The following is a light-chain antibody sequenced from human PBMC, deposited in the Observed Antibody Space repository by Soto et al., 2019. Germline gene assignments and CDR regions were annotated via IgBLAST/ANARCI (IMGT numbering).Light chain of an antibody. CDR1: QSVSSSY. CDR3: QHYGSSLWT. V-gene: IGKV3-20*01. CDR2: GAS. J-gene: IGKJ1*01. Sequence: EIVLTQSPGTLSLSPGERATLSCRASQSVSSSYLAWYQQKPGQAPRLLIYGASNRATGIPDRFSGSGSGTDFTLTISRLEPEDLAVYYCQHYGSSLWTFGQGTKVEIK.